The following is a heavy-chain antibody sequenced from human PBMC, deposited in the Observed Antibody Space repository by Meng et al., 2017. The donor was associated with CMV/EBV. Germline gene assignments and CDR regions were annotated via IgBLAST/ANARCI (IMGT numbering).Heavy chain of an antibody. CDR3: AREEGIAARSDWFDP. V-gene: IGHV1-46*01. J-gene: IGHJ5*02. Sequence: QGQFVQSGAEVKKPGASVKVSCKASGYTFTSYYMHWVRQAPGQGLEWMGIINPSGGSTSYAQKFQGRVTMTRDTSTSTVYMELSNLRSEDTAVYYCAREEGIAARSDWFDPWGQGTLVTVSS. D-gene: IGHD6-6*01. CDR2: INPSGGST. CDR1: GYTFTSYY.